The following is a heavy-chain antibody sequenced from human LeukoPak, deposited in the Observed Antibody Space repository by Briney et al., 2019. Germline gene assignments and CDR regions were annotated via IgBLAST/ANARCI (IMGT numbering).Heavy chain of an antibody. D-gene: IGHD3-3*01. J-gene: IGHJ3*02. Sequence: AAAPKISCKGSGYCITSYWIGWGRQLPREGLEWMGIIYPGDSDTRYSPSFQSQVTISADKSISTAYLQWSSLKASDTAMYYCASYDFWSGSYDAFDIWGQGTMVTVSS. CDR1: GYCITSYW. CDR2: IYPGDSDT. V-gene: IGHV5-51*01. CDR3: ASYDFWSGSYDAFDI.